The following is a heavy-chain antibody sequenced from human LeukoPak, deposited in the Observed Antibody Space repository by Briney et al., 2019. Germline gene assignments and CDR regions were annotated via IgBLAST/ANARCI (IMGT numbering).Heavy chain of an antibody. D-gene: IGHD5-24*01. CDR2: ISYDGSNK. V-gene: IGHV3-30-3*01. Sequence: PGRSLRLSCEASGFTFSSYAMHWVRQAPGKGLEWVAVISYDGSNKYYADSVKGRFTISRDNSKNTLYLQMNSLRAEDTAVHYCVRGPTVGDGHHYGDYWGQGTLVTVSS. CDR1: GFTFSSYA. CDR3: VRGPTVGDGHHYGDY. J-gene: IGHJ4*02.